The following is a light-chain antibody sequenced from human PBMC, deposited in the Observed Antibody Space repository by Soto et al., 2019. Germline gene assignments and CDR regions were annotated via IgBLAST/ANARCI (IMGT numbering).Light chain of an antibody. J-gene: IGKJ1*01. V-gene: IGKV3-20*01. CDR2: GAS. CDR1: QSVSSSF. CDR3: QQYNNWPQT. Sequence: EIVLTQSPGTLSLSPGERATLSCSASQSVSSSFLAWYQQKPGQAPRLLIYGASNRATGIPDRFSGSGSGTDFTLTISRLEPEDFAVYYCQQYNNWPQTFGQGTKVDIK.